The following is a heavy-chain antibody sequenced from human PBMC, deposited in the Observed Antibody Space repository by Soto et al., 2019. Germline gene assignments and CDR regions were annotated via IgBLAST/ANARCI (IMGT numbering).Heavy chain of an antibody. J-gene: IGHJ5*02. D-gene: IGHD3-22*01. CDR1: GGSFSGYY. Sequence: SETLSLTCAVYGGSFSGYYWSWIRQPPGKGLEWIGEINHSGSTNYNPSLKSRVTISVDTSKNQFSLKLSSVTAADTAVYYCARADDSSVYDWFDPWGQGTLVTVSS. V-gene: IGHV4-34*01. CDR2: INHSGST. CDR3: ARADDSSVYDWFDP.